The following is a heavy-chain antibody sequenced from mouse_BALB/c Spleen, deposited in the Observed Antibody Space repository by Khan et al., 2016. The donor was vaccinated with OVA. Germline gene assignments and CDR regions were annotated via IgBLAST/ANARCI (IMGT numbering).Heavy chain of an antibody. Sequence: EVELVESGGGLVKPGGSLKLSCAASGFTFSSYTMSWVRQTPEKRLEWVATISSGGDNTYYPDSVKGRFTISRDNAKNNLYLQMSSLRSEDTALYYCARANYGTFGYWGQGTLVTVSA. D-gene: IGHD2-1*01. CDR3: ARANYGTFGY. V-gene: IGHV5-9*03. CDR2: ISSGGDNT. CDR1: GFTFSSYT. J-gene: IGHJ3*01.